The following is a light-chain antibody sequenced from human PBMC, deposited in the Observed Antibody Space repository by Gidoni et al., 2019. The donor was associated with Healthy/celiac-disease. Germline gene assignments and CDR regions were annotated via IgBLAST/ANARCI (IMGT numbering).Light chain of an antibody. V-gene: IGLV2-14*01. CDR1: ISDVGGYNY. Sequence: QSALTQPAPVSGSPGQSITIPCTGTISDVGGYNYVSWYQQHQGKAPKPMIYDVSNRPSGVSNRFSGSKSGNTASLTISGLQAEDEADYYCSSYTSSSTVVFGGGTKLTVL. CDR2: DVS. J-gene: IGLJ2*01. CDR3: SSYTSSSTVV.